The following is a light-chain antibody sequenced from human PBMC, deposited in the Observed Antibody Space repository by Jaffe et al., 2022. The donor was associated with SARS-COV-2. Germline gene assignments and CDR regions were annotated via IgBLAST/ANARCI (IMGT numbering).Light chain of an antibody. Sequence: QSALTQPAFVSGSPGQSITISCTGTTSDVDQNFVSWYQQHPDKAPRLVIYDVTNRPSGVSDRFSGSKSGNTASLTISGLQAEDEADYYCSSWGAGSTYVFGIGTKVTVL. CDR2: DVT. J-gene: IGLJ1*01. CDR1: TSDVDQNF. V-gene: IGLV2-14*03. CDR3: SSWGAGSTYV.